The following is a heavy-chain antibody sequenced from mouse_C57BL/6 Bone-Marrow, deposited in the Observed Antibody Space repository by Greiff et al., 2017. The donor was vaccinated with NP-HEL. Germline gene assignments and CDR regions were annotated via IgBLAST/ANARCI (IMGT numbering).Heavy chain of an antibody. Sequence: EVQLVESGGGLVQPKGSLKLSCAASGFTFNTYAMHWVRQAPGKGLEWVARIRSKSSNYATYYADSVKDRFTISRDDSQSMLYLQMNNLKTEDTAMYYCVREKTAQATLYYAMDYWGQGTSVTVSS. J-gene: IGHJ4*01. D-gene: IGHD3-2*02. CDR3: VREKTAQATLYYAMDY. V-gene: IGHV10-3*01. CDR1: GFTFNTYA. CDR2: IRSKSSNYAT.